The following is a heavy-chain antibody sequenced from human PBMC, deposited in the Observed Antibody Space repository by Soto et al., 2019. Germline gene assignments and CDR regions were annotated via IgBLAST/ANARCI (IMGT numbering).Heavy chain of an antibody. V-gene: IGHV4-34*01. Sequence: SETLSLTCAVYGGSFSGYYWSWIRQPPGKGLEWIGEINHSGSTNYNPSLKSRVTISVDTSKNQFSLKLSSVTAADTAVYYCAGLRGYCTNGVCHTGRYYYYYGMDVWGQGTTVTVSS. CDR3: AGLRGYCTNGVCHTGRYYYYYGMDV. D-gene: IGHD2-8*01. J-gene: IGHJ6*02. CDR2: INHSGST. CDR1: GGSFSGYY.